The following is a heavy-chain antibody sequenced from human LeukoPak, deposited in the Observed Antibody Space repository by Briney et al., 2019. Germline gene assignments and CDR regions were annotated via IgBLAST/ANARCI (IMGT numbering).Heavy chain of an antibody. J-gene: IGHJ4*02. Sequence: GEPLTISCKGSGYSFTNYWIAWVRQMPGKGLEWMGIIYPGDSDTRYSPSFQGQVTISADKSITTAYLQWSSLKASDTAIYYCARTIGSYTTGWYNIDYWGQGTLVTVSS. D-gene: IGHD6-19*01. CDR3: ARTIGSYTTGWYNIDY. CDR1: GYSFTNYW. CDR2: IYPGDSDT. V-gene: IGHV5-51*01.